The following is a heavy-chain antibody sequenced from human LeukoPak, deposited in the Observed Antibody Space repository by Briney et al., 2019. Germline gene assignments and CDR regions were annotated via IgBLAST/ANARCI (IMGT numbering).Heavy chain of an antibody. CDR3: ARDRNTVTAYFDY. V-gene: IGHV3-7*01. CDR1: GFSFSSYW. CDR2: INQGGSEK. D-gene: IGHD4-11*01. Sequence: GGSLRLSCAASGFSFSSYWMSWVRQAPGKGLEWVANINQGGSEKYYVDSVKGRFTISRDNAKNSQYLQMNSLRAEDTAVYYCARDRNTVTAYFDYWGQGTLVTVSS. J-gene: IGHJ4*02.